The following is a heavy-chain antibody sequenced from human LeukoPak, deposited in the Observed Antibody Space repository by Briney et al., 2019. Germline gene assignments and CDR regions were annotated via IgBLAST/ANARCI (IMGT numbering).Heavy chain of an antibody. CDR1: GGSISSYY. CDR2: IYYSGST. J-gene: IGHJ5*02. Sequence: SETLSLTCTVSGGSISSYYWSWIRQPPGKGLEWIGYIYYSGSTNYNPSLKSRVTISVGTSKNQFSLKLSSVTAADTAVYYCARVGGVAITDWFDPWGQGTLVTVSS. V-gene: IGHV4-59*01. D-gene: IGHD1-20*01. CDR3: ARVGGVAITDWFDP.